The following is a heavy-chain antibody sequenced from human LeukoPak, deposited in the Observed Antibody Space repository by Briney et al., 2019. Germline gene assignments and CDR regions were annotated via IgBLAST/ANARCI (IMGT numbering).Heavy chain of an antibody. D-gene: IGHD1-14*01. J-gene: IGHJ5*02. V-gene: IGHV4-59*08. CDR3: ARKTRGIIGTQGSNWFDP. Sequence: SETLSLTCTVSGGSISNYLWSWIRQPPGKGLEWIGDIHYSGSTNYNPSLKRRITISIDTSKNQFSLKPSSVTAADVPVYYCARKTRGIIGTQGSNWFDPWGQGTLVTVSS. CDR2: IHYSGST. CDR1: GGSISNYL.